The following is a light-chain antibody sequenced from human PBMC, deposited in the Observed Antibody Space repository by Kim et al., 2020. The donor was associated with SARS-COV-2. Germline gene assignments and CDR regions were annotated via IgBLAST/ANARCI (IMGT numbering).Light chain of an antibody. Sequence: VSPGERATLSCRARQSVSSNLAWYQQKPGQAPRLLIYGASTRATGIPARFSGSGSGTEFTLTISSLQSEDFAVYYCQQYNNWPLTFGPGTKVDIK. J-gene: IGKJ3*01. CDR1: QSVSSN. CDR3: QQYNNWPLT. V-gene: IGKV3-15*01. CDR2: GAS.